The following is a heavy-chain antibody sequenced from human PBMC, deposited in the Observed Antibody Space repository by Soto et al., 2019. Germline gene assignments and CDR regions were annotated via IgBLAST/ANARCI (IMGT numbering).Heavy chain of an antibody. CDR3: AREPGYSGYHLDWFAP. D-gene: IGHD5-12*01. V-gene: IGHV1-18*01. CDR2: ISAYNGNT. Sequence: ASGKVSCKASGYTFTSYGISWGRQAPGHGLEWMGWISAYNGNTNYAQKLQGRVTMTTDTSTSTAYMELRSLRSDDTAVYYCAREPGYSGYHLDWFAPWGQGTLVTVSS. CDR1: GYTFTSYG. J-gene: IGHJ5*02.